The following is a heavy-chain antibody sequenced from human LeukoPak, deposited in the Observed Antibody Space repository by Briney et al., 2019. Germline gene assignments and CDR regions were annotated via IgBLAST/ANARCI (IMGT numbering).Heavy chain of an antibody. CDR3: ARDSLEQGEMATNSVLDY. CDR1: RGTFSNYA. Sequence: SVKVSCKASRGTFSNYAISWVRQAPGQGFEWMGGIIPILGTSNYAQKFQGRFTITADESTSTAYMELSSLRSEDTAVYYCARDSLEQGEMATNSVLDYWGQGTLVTVSS. D-gene: IGHD5-24*01. V-gene: IGHV1-69*13. CDR2: IIPILGTS. J-gene: IGHJ4*02.